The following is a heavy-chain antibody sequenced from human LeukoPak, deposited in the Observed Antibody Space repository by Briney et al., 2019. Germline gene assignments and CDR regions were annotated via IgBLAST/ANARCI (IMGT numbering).Heavy chain of an antibody. V-gene: IGHV4-31*03. D-gene: IGHD3-3*01. CDR2: IYYSGST. CDR3: ARVSLLEWLFPFDP. Sequence: SETLSLTCTVSGGSISSGGYYWSWIRQHPGKGLEWIGYIYYSGSTYYNPSLKSRVTISVDTSKNQFSLKPSSVTAADTAVYYCARVSLLEWLFPFDPWGQGTLVTVSS. CDR1: GGSISSGGYY. J-gene: IGHJ5*02.